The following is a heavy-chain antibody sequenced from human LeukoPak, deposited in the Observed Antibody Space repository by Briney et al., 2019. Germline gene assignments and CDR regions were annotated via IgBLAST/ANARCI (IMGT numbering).Heavy chain of an antibody. CDR3: ARLTSSWYQDWYFDL. CDR2: IYTSGST. V-gene: IGHV4-4*07. Sequence: SETLSLTCTVSSGSISNYDWSWIRQPAGKGLEWIGRIYTSGSTNYNPSLKSRVTMSEDTSKKQFSLKLSSVTAADTAVYYCARLTSSWYQDWYFDLWGRGTLVTVSS. CDR1: SGSISNYD. J-gene: IGHJ2*01. D-gene: IGHD6-13*01.